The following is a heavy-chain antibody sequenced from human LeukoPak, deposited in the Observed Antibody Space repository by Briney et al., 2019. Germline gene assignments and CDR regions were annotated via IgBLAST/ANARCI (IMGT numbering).Heavy chain of an antibody. D-gene: IGHD3-16*01. CDR2: ISFSGIT. J-gene: IGHJ4*02. Sequence: SETLSLTCTVSGGSISPYYWSWIRQPPGKGPEWLGHISFSGITHYNASLKSRVTMSVDTSRNHFSLIVSSVTAADTALYYCVRHAGGTTYDYWGQGTLVTVSS. CDR1: GGSISPYY. V-gene: IGHV4-59*08. CDR3: VRHAGGTTYDY.